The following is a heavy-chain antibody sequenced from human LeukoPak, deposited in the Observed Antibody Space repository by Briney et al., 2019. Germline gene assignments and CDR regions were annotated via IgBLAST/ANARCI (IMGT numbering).Heavy chain of an antibody. CDR3: ARSYSSGWFLN. CDR2: IYSGGST. J-gene: IGHJ4*02. D-gene: IGHD6-19*01. CDR1: GGSFSGYY. V-gene: IGHV3-53*01. Sequence: ETLSLTCAVYGGSFSGYYWSWVRQAPGKGLEWVSVIYSGGSTYYADSVKGRFTISRDNSKNTLYLQMNSLRAEDTAVYYCARSYSSGWFLNWGQGTLVTVSS.